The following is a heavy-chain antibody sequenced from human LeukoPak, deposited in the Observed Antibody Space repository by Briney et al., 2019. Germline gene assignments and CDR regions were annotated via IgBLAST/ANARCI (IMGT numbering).Heavy chain of an antibody. CDR2: ISSIGGST. J-gene: IGHJ6*02. CDR1: GFTFSSYA. V-gene: IGHV3-64*01. CDR3: ARDRRVWGYYYYGMDV. D-gene: IGHD3-16*01. Sequence: GGSLRLSCAASGFTFSSYAMHWVRQAPGKGLEYVSAISSIGGSTYYANSVKGRFTISRDNSKNTLYLQMGSLRAEDMAVYYCARDRRVWGYYYYGMDVWGQGTTVTVSS.